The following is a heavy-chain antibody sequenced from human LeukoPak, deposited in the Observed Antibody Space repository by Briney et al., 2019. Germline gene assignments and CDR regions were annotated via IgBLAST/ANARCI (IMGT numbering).Heavy chain of an antibody. D-gene: IGHD6-13*01. V-gene: IGHV1-2*02. CDR3: AREADRGLPINY. Sequence: ASVKVSCKASGYTFTDYYIHWVRQAPGHGLEWLGWINPNSGGTNYAQKFQGRVTMSRDTSISTAYMELSSLRSDDTAVYYCAREADRGLPINYWGQGTLVTVSS. CDR2: INPNSGGT. CDR1: GYTFTDYY. J-gene: IGHJ4*02.